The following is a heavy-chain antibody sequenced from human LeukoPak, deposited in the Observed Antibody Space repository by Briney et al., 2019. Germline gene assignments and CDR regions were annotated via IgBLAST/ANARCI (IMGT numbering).Heavy chain of an antibody. Sequence: GGSLRLSCSASGFTFSIYAMSWVRPAPRKGLARVSVISGSGGSTFYSDSVKGRFTISRDNSKSTLYLQMNSLRAADTAIYYCARDAPRYIPMTGPEDSWGQGTLVTVSS. D-gene: IGHD3-9*01. CDR2: ISGSGGST. V-gene: IGHV3-23*01. CDR3: ARDAPRYIPMTGPEDS. J-gene: IGHJ5*01. CDR1: GFTFSIYA.